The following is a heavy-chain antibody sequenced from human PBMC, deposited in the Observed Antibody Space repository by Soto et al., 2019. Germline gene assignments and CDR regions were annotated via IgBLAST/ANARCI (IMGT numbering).Heavy chain of an antibody. CDR1: GFTFSDYY. V-gene: IGHV3-11*01. J-gene: IGHJ6*02. Sequence: QVQLVESGGGLVKPGGSLRLSCAASGFTFSDYYMSWIRQAPGKGLECISYISTSGSTIYYADSVKGRFTISRDNAKNSLYLQMNSLRAEDTAVYYCARDTPVSCYYYYYGMDVWGQGTTVTVSS. CDR3: ARDTPVSCYYYYYGMDV. CDR2: ISTSGSTI.